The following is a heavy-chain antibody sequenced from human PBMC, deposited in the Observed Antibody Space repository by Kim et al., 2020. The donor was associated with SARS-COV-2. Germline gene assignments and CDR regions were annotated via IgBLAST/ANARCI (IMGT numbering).Heavy chain of an antibody. CDR2: IGTAGDT. CDR1: GFTFSSYD. V-gene: IGHV3-13*01. Sequence: GGSLRLSCAASGFTFSSYDMHWVRQATGKGLEWVSAIGTAGDTYYPGSVKGRFTISRENAKNSLYLQMNSLRAGDTAVYYCARVAKTGAFDIWGQGTMVTVSS. J-gene: IGHJ3*02. CDR3: ARVAKTGAFDI. D-gene: IGHD1-26*01.